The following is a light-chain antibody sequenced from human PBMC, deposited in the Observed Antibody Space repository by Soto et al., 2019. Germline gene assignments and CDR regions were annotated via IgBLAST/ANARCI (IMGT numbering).Light chain of an antibody. CDR3: AAWDDSLSGRV. CDR2: RNT. Sequence: QSVLTQPPSASGTPGQRVTISCSGRSSNIDSNYVYWYQLLPGTAPKVLIYRNTQRPSGVPDRFSGSKSGTSASLAISGLRSEVEADYYCAAWDDSLSGRVFGGGTKLTVL. V-gene: IGLV1-47*01. J-gene: IGLJ3*02. CDR1: SSNIDSNY.